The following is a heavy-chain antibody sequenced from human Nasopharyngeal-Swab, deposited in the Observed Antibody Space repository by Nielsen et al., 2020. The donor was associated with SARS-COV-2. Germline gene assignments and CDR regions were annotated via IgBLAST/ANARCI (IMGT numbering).Heavy chain of an antibody. CDR2: ISTGGTT. Sequence: GGSLRLSCAASGFTVTYNYMSWVRQAPGKGLEWVSLISTGGTTSYADSVKGRFTISRDISKNTLYLQMNSLRAEDTAVYYCARVDYDILTGPNYYYYMDVWGKGTTVTVSS. D-gene: IGHD3-9*01. CDR1: GFTVTYNY. V-gene: IGHV3-53*01. CDR3: ARVDYDILTGPNYYYYMDV. J-gene: IGHJ6*03.